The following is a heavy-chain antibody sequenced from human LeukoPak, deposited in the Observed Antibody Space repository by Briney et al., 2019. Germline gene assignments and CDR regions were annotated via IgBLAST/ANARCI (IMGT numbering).Heavy chain of an antibody. Sequence: GESLKISCKASGYSFSSYWIGWVRQMPGKGLEWMGSMYPGDSETKFGPSFQGQVTISADKSISTAYLHLNSLKASDTAIYYCARTWDSPYYFDSWGQGTLVTVSS. J-gene: IGHJ4*02. V-gene: IGHV5-51*01. D-gene: IGHD1-26*01. CDR1: GYSFSSYW. CDR2: MYPGDSET. CDR3: ARTWDSPYYFDS.